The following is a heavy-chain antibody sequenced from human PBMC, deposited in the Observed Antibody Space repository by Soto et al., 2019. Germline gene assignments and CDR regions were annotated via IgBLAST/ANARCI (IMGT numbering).Heavy chain of an antibody. J-gene: IGHJ5*02. D-gene: IGHD1-7*01. CDR3: ARHLSPGTMNNWFDP. CDR2: IYPGDSDT. V-gene: IGHV5-51*01. CDR1: GYSFTNYW. Sequence: PGESLKISCHASGYSFTNYWIGWVRQMPGKGLEWMGIIYPGDSDTRYSPSFQGQVTISADKSITTAYLQWSSLEASDTAMYYCARHLSPGTMNNWFDPWGQGTLVTVSS.